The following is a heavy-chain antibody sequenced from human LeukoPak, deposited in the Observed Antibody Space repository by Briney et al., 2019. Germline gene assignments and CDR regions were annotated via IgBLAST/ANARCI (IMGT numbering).Heavy chain of an antibody. V-gene: IGHV4-59*01. CDR1: DGSTSPYY. CDR3: ARSTGSTMFIDY. Sequence: PSETLSLTCTASDGSTSPYYWSWIRQPPGKGRGWLGYVYYSGNSDYNPSLKRGVAISVDTSKNQFSLKLSSVTAADAAVYYCARSTGSTMFIDYWGQGTLVTVSS. CDR2: VYYSGNS. J-gene: IGHJ4*02. D-gene: IGHD3-10*02.